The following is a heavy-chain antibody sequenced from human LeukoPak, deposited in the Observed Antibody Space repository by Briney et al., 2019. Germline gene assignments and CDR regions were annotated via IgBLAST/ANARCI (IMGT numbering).Heavy chain of an antibody. CDR3: AKRGAEVGTTVAPGDY. CDR1: GFTFSSYA. CDR2: ISGSGGST. Sequence: GGSLRLSCAASGFTFSSYAMSWVRQAPGKGLEWVSAISGSGGSTYYADSVKGRFTISRDNSKNTLYLQMNSLRAEDTAVYYCAKRGAEVGTTVAPGDYWGQGTLVTVSS. D-gene: IGHD1-26*01. J-gene: IGHJ4*02. V-gene: IGHV3-23*01.